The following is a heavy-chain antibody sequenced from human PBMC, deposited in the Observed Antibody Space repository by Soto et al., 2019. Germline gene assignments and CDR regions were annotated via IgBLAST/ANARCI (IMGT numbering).Heavy chain of an antibody. V-gene: IGHV4-39*01. CDR3: ATSQKGYNWNQFDH. Sequence: PSETLSLTCAVSGASISGSYYYWAWLRQSPGKGPEWIGSVFYTGFTSYNPSLESRVSVSVDTSKSQFSLKLSAVTAADTAVYYCATSQKGYNWNQFDHWGQGALVTVSS. CDR2: VFYTGFT. D-gene: IGHD1-20*01. CDR1: GASISGSYYY. J-gene: IGHJ4*02.